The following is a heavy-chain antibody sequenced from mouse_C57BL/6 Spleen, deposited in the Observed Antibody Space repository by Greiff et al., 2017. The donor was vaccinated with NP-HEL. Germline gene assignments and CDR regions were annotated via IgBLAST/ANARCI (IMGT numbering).Heavy chain of an antibody. D-gene: IGHD2-1*01. CDR3: ARSDYYGQAWFAY. V-gene: IGHV8-12*01. J-gene: IGHJ3*01. Sequence: QVTLKESGPGILQSSQTLSLTCSFSGFSLSTSGMGVSWIRQPSGKGLEWLAHIYWDDDKRYNPSLKSRLTISKDTSRNQVFLKITSVDTADTATYYCARSDYYGQAWFAYWGQGTLVTVSA. CDR2: IYWDDDK. CDR1: GFSLSTSGMG.